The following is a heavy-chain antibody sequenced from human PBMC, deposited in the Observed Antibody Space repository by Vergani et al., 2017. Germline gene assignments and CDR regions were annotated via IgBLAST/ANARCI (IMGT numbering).Heavy chain of an antibody. CDR1: GFTFSSYS. D-gene: IGHD1-1*01. CDR3: ASEGTPFDY. V-gene: IGHV3-21*01. CDR2: ISSSSRYI. Sequence: EVQLVESGGGLVKPGGSLRLSCAASGFTFSSYSMNWVRQAPGKGLEWVSSISSSSRYIYYADSVKGRFTISRDNAKNSLYLQMNSLRAEDTAVYYCASEGTPFDYWGQGTLVTVSS. J-gene: IGHJ4*02.